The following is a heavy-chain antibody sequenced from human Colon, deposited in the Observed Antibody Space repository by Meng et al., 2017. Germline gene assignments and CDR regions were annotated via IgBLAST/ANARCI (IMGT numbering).Heavy chain of an antibody. V-gene: IGHV6-1*01. J-gene: IGHJ4*02. CDR2: TYYRSEWQN. CDR1: GDSVSSNRAL. CDR3: TTWYGEY. D-gene: IGHD3-10*01. Sequence: QVQLQQSCPGLVTPPQTLSPTGAISGDSVSSNRALWDWVRQSPSRGLEWLGQTYYRSEWQNHYGVSVKSRITINADTSRNHFSLHLNSVTPEDTAVYYCTTWYGEYWGQGTLVTVSS.